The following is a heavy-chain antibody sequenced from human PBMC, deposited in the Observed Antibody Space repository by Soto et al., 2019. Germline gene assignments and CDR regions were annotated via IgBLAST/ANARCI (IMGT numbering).Heavy chain of an antibody. V-gene: IGHV3-33*01. Sequence: GGSLRLSCAAAGFTFSSYGIHWVRQPPGKGLEWVAVIWYDGSNKYYADSVKGRFTISRDNSKNTLYLQMNSLRAEDTAVYYCARSRGYSYGLDYWGQGTLVTVSS. J-gene: IGHJ4*02. CDR1: GFTFSSYG. D-gene: IGHD5-18*01. CDR3: ARSRGYSYGLDY. CDR2: IWYDGSNK.